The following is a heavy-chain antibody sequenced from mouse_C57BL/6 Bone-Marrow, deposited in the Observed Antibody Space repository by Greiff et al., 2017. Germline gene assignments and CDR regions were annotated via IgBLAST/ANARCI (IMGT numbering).Heavy chain of an antibody. CDR2: IWSGGST. CDR3: ARGISGGYYAMDY. Sequence: QVQLQQSGPGLVQPSQSLSITCTVSGFSLTSYGVHWVRQSPGKGLEWLGVIWSGGSTDYNAAFISRLSISKDNYKSQVFFKMNSLQADDTAIYYCARGISGGYYAMDYWGQGTSVTVSS. J-gene: IGHJ4*01. V-gene: IGHV2-2*01. CDR1: GFSLTSYG.